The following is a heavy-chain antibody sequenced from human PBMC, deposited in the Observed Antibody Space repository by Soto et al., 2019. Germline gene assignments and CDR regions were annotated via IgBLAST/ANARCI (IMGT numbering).Heavy chain of an antibody. J-gene: IGHJ1*01. V-gene: IGHV3-48*01. D-gene: IGHD6-13*01. Sequence: EVHLVESGGGLVQPGGSLRLSCAGTGFIFNNYNMNWVRQAPGKRPEWVSFITGDGGVIYYADSVKGRFTISRDNAKNSLYLHMDSLRAEDTALYYCARASGSSWFHYWCQGTHVTVSS. CDR3: ARASGSSWFHY. CDR2: ITGDGGVI. CDR1: GFIFNNYN.